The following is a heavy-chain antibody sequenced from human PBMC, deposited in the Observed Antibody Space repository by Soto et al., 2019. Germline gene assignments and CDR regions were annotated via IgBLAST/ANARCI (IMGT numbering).Heavy chain of an antibody. V-gene: IGHV1-8*01. D-gene: IGHD3-3*01. Sequence: ASVKVSCKASGYTFTSYDINWVRQATGQGLEWMGWMNPNSGNTGYAQKFQGRVTITRNTSISTAYMELSSLRSEDTAVYYCARGDFWSGYYYYGMDVWGQGTTVTVSS. J-gene: IGHJ6*02. CDR3: ARGDFWSGYYYYGMDV. CDR2: MNPNSGNT. CDR1: GYTFTSYD.